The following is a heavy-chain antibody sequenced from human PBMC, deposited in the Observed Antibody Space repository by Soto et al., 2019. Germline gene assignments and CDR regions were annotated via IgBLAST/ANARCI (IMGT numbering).Heavy chain of an antibody. V-gene: IGHV1-69*01. CDR3: ARLRRDWGDAFDL. J-gene: IGHJ3*01. Sequence: QVQLVQSGADVKKPGSSVKVSCKTSGGSFGSSAISWVRQAPAQGLEWMGEIIPVFDKANYAQNFQGRLTITADELTGTVFMELSSLRSEDADVSFCARLRRDWGDAFDLWGLGTFVTVSS. CDR1: GGSFGSSA. CDR2: IIPVFDKA. D-gene: IGHD3-16*01.